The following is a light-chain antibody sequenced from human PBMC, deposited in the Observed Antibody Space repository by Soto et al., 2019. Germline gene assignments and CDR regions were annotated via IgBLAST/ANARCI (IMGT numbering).Light chain of an antibody. CDR2: GAS. V-gene: IGKV3-15*01. J-gene: IGKJ2*01. Sequence: EIVMTQSPANLSVSPGERATLSCRASQSVSSNLAWYQQKPGQGPRLLIYGASTRATSIPARFSGSGSGTEFTLTINSLQSEDFAVYYCQQYNKWPPYTFGQGTMVEIK. CDR3: QQYNKWPPYT. CDR1: QSVSSN.